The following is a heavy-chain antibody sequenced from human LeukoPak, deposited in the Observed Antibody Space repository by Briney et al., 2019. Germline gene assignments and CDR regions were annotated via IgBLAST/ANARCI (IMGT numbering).Heavy chain of an antibody. V-gene: IGHV3-23*01. CDR3: TTRGGSFSIFDY. CDR1: GLSLSNYA. Sequence: PGGSPRLSCAASGLSLSNYAMSWVRQAPGKGLEWVSAISGSGDRTYYADSVKGRFTISRDDSKNTLYLQMNSLKTEDTAVYYCTTRGGSFSIFDYWGQGTLVTVSS. CDR2: ISGSGDRT. D-gene: IGHD1-26*01. J-gene: IGHJ4*02.